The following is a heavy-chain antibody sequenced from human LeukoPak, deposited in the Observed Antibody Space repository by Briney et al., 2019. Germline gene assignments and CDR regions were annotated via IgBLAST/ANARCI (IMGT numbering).Heavy chain of an antibody. Sequence: SETLSLTCTVSGGSISSSSYYGGWSRPPPGKGVEMIGRNYYDGSTYYNSSLNSRDTISEDTSKHQSSMKLSAITAAATAVYYFARLYSGSRPTNAFDMWGQGTIVSVSS. D-gene: IGHD1-26*01. CDR2: NYYDGST. V-gene: IGHV4-39*01. CDR3: ARLYSGSRPTNAFDM. CDR1: GGSISSSSYY. J-gene: IGHJ3*02.